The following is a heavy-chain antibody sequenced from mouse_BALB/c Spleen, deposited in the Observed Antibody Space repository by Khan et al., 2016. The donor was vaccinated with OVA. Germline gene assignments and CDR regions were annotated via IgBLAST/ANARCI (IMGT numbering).Heavy chain of an antibody. CDR3: TRGGYFGKSLFAY. V-gene: IGHV1S22*01. CDR2: IYPGSDSI. J-gene: IGHJ3*01. D-gene: IGHD2-1*01. CDR1: GYTFTSYW. Sequence: LQQPGSALVRSGASVKLSCKASGYTFTSYWMHWVKQRHGQGLEWIGNIYPGSDSINYDEKFKSKGTLTVETSSSTAYIHLSSLTSEDSAVYYCTRGGYFGKSLFAYWGQGTLVTVSA.